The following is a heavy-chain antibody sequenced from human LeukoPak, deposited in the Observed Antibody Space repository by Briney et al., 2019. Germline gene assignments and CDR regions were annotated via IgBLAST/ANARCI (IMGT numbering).Heavy chain of an antibody. CDR3: ARATGYSSSWGGYYYYYMDV. CDR2: ISAYNGNT. D-gene: IGHD6-13*01. Sequence: ASVKVSCKASGYTFTGYYMHWVRQAPGQGLEWMGWISAYNGNTNYAQKLQGRVTMTTDTSTSTAYMELRSLRSDDTAVYYCARATGYSSSWGGYYYYYMDVWGKGTTVTVSS. V-gene: IGHV1-18*04. J-gene: IGHJ6*03. CDR1: GYTFTGYY.